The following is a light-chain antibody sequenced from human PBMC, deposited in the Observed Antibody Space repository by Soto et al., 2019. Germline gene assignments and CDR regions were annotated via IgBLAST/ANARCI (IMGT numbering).Light chain of an antibody. Sequence: DIVMTQSPDSLAVSLGERASITCRSSKAVFRYSSGRHRLAWYQQKPGQPPKLLIYWASTREFGVPDRFSGSGSGTDFTLTINSLQADDVAVYYCQQFYIPPLSTFGQGTNLEL. CDR1: KAVFRYSSGRHR. CDR2: WAS. V-gene: IGKV4-1*01. J-gene: IGKJ2*01. CDR3: QQFYIPPLST.